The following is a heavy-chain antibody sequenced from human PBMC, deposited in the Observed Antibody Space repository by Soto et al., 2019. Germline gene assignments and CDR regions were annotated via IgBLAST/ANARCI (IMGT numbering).Heavy chain of an antibody. CDR1: GFTFSSYG. V-gene: IGHV3-30*18. D-gene: IGHD5-18*01. Sequence: GGSLRLSCAASGFTFSSYGMHWVRQAPGKGLEWVAVISYDGSNKYYADSVKGRFTISRDNSKNTLYLQMNSLRAEDTAVYYCAKTNTAMVRRGYYYGMDVWGQGTTVTVSS. J-gene: IGHJ6*02. CDR3: AKTNTAMVRRGYYYGMDV. CDR2: ISYDGSNK.